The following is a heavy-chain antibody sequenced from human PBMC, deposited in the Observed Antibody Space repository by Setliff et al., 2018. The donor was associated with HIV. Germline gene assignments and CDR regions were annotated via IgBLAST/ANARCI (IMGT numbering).Heavy chain of an antibody. D-gene: IGHD1-26*01. CDR1: GGSFTGYY. CDR2: VDHAANT. J-gene: IGHJ4*02. CDR3: AREGGGYSGSYFNYPFDS. Sequence: PSETLSLTCAVYGGSFTGYYWSWIRQSPGKGLEWIGEVDHAANTNYSPSLKSRVTISVDTLKNQFSLKLTSVTAADTAVYYCAREGGGYSGSYFNYPFDSWGQGTLVTVS. V-gene: IGHV4-34*01.